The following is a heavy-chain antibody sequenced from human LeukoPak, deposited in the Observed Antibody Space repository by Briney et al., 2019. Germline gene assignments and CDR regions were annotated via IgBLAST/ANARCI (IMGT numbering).Heavy chain of an antibody. CDR2: IYSGGST. CDR1: GFTVSSNY. D-gene: IGHD3-16*01. CDR3: ARSRGGDAFDI. J-gene: IGHJ3*02. V-gene: IGHV3-53*01. Sequence: HPGGSLRLSCAASGFTVSSNYMSWVRQAPGKGLEWVSVIYSGGSTYYADSVKGRFTISRDNSKNTLYLQMNSLRAEDTAVYYCARSRGGDAFDIWGQGTMVTVSS.